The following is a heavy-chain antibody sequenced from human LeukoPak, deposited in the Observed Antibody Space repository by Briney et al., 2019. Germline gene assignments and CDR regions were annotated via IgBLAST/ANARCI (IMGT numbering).Heavy chain of an antibody. CDR1: GYPFPSYG. D-gene: IGHD6-13*01. J-gene: IGHJ6*02. V-gene: IGHV1-18*01. CDR2: ISAYNGNT. Sequence: ASVKVSCKASGYPFPSYGISWVRQAPGQGLEWMGWISAYNGNTNYAQKLQDRVTVATDRSTSTAYMELRSLRSDDTAVYYCARDSGIGSSSWWIYYYYGMDVWGQGTTVTVSS. CDR3: ARDSGIGSSSWWIYYYYGMDV.